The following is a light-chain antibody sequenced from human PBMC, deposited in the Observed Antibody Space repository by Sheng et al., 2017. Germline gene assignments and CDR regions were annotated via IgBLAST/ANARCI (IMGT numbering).Light chain of an antibody. CDR3: SSYTSTNTPWV. Sequence: QSALTQPASVSGSPGQSITISCTGTSSDVGDYYYVSWYQHHPGKAPQLMIYDVSNRPSGVSNRFAGSKSGNTASLTISGLQAEDEANYYCSSYTSTNTPWVFGGGTKLTVL. J-gene: IGLJ3*02. CDR1: SSDVGDYYY. CDR2: DVS. V-gene: IGLV2-14*03.